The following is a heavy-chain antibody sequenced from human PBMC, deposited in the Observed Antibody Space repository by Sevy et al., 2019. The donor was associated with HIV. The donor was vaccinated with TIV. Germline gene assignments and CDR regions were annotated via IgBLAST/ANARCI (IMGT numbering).Heavy chain of an antibody. D-gene: IGHD3-16*01. Sequence: GGSLRLSCAASGFTFSSYWMSWVRQAPGKGLEWVANIKQDGSEKNYVDSVKGRFTISRDNAKNSLYLQMNSLRADDTAVYYCASDGVMGSYWGQGTLVTVSS. CDR1: GFTFSSYW. J-gene: IGHJ4*02. CDR2: IKQDGSEK. CDR3: ASDGVMGSY. V-gene: IGHV3-7*01.